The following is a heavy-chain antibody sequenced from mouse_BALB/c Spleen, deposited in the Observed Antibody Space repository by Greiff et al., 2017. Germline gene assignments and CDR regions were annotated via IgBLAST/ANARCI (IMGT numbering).Heavy chain of an antibody. CDR2: ISSGSSTI. J-gene: IGHJ3*01. CDR3: ARSIWGFAY. D-gene: IGHD4-1*01. Sequence: EVKLMESGGGLVQPGGSRKLSCAASGFTFSSFGMHWVRQAPEKGLEWVAYISSGSSTIYYADTVKGRFTISRDNPKNTLFLQMTSLRSEDTAMYYCARSIWGFAYWGQGTLVTVSA. CDR1: GFTFSSFG. V-gene: IGHV5-17*02.